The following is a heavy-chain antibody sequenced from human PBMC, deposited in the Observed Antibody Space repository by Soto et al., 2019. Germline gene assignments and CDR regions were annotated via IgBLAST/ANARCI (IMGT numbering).Heavy chain of an antibody. CDR1: GGTFSSYA. D-gene: IGHD3-3*01. J-gene: IGHJ6*02. Sequence: SVKVSCKASGGTFSSYAISWVRQAPGQGLEWMGGIIPIFGTANYAQKFQGRVTITADESTSTAYMELSSLRSEDTAVYYCARCSDDFWSGYYPRYYYYGMDVWGQGTTVTVSS. CDR2: IIPIFGTA. V-gene: IGHV1-69*13. CDR3: ARCSDDFWSGYYPRYYYYGMDV.